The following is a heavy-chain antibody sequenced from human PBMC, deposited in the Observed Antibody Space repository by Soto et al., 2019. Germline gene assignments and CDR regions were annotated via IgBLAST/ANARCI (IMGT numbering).Heavy chain of an antibody. CDR2: ITFSGNTV. V-gene: IGHV3-11*01. Sequence: QVQLVESGGGLVKPGGSLRLSCAASGFTFSDSYMSWIRQAPGKGLEWISYITFSGNTVYYADSLKGRFTISRDNAKNSLYLQMNRLRAEYTAVYYCARVSWREKYGMDVLCQGTTVTVSS. CDR3: ARVSWREKYGMDV. J-gene: IGHJ6*02. CDR1: GFTFSDSY.